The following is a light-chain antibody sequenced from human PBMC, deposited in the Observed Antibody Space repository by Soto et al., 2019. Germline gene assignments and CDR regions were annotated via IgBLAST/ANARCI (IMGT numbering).Light chain of an antibody. V-gene: IGLV2-14*01. CDR2: EVS. Sequence: QAVVTQPASVSGSPGQSITISCTGTSDDVGAFNYVSWYQQHPGKAPKLMIFEVSRRPSGVSNRFSGSKSGNTASLTISGLQAEDEADYYCTSYASSVNYVFGTGTKVTVL. CDR1: SDDVGAFNY. CDR3: TSYASSVNYV. J-gene: IGLJ1*01.